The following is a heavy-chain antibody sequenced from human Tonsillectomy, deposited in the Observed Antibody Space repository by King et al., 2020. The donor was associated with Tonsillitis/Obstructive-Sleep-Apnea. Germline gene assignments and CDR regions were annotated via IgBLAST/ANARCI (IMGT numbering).Heavy chain of an antibody. CDR2: INHSGST. D-gene: IGHD2-2*01. CDR1: GGSFSGYY. V-gene: IGHV4-34*01. Sequence: VQLQQWGAGLLKPSETLSLTCAVYGGSFSGYYWSWIRQPPGKGLEWIGEINHSGSTNYTPSLKSRVTISVDTSKNQFALKLSSVTAADTAVYYCARAYCSSTSCYLNWFDPWGQGTLVTVSS. CDR3: ARAYCSSTSCYLNWFDP. J-gene: IGHJ5*02.